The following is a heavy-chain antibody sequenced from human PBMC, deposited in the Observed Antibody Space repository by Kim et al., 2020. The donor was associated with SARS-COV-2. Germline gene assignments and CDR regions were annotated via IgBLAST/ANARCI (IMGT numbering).Heavy chain of an antibody. CDR1: GYTFTSYY. V-gene: IGHV1-46*01. Sequence: ASVKVSCKASGYTFTSYYMHWVRQAPGQGLEWMGIINPSGGSTSYAQKFQGRVTMTRDTSTSTVYMELSSLRSEDTAVYYCARVASSRYHRPYSSSQESSPRGGMDVWGQGTTVTVSS. CDR3: ARVASSRYHRPYSSSQESSPRGGMDV. J-gene: IGHJ6*02. D-gene: IGHD6-13*01. CDR2: INPSGGST.